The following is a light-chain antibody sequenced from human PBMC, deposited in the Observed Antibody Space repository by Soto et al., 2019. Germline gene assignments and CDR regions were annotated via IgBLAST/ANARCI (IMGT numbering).Light chain of an antibody. J-gene: IGKJ1*01. Sequence: EIVLTQSPGTLSLSPGERATLSCRASQSVSSSYLAWYQQKPGQAPRLLIYGASSRATGIPGRFSGSGSGTDFTLTISRLEPEDFAVYYRQQYGSSPRTFGQGTKV. CDR1: QSVSSSY. CDR2: GAS. V-gene: IGKV3-20*01. CDR3: QQYGSSPRT.